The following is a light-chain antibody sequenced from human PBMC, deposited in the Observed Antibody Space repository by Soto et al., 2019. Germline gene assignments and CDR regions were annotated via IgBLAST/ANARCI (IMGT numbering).Light chain of an antibody. CDR2: KIS. V-gene: IGKV2-24*01. Sequence: DCGLPQTRLSSPVTLGQPAPISCRSSQTLLHFDGNTYFNWLQQRPGQPPRLLIYKISNRFPGVPDRFSGSGAGTDFTLKISRVEAEDVGVYYCMQATQSYTFGQGTRLEIK. CDR3: MQATQSYT. J-gene: IGKJ2*01. CDR1: QTLLHFDGNTY.